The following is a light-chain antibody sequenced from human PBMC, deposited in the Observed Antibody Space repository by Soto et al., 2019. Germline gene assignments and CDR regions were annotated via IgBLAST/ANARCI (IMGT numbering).Light chain of an antibody. Sequence: EVVMTRSPGAVSVSPGERATLSCRASQSVTSNVAWYQQKPGQAPRLLIYRASARATGVPARFSGSGSGTEFTLTISSLQSEDFGIYYCQQYDYWWTFGQGTKVDIK. V-gene: IGKV3-15*01. CDR2: RAS. J-gene: IGKJ1*01. CDR1: QSVTSN. CDR3: QQYDYWWT.